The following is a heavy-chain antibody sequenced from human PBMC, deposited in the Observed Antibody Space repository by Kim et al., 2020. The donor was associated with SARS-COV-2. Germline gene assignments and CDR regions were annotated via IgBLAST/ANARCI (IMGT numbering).Heavy chain of an antibody. CDR2: IYWTGDE. Sequence: SGPTLVKPTQTLTLTCTFSGFSLTTSEVAVGWIRQPPGKALEWLAVIYWTGDERYSPYLNSRLAITKDTSKNQVVLKMTNMDPVDTATYYCAHRGWPYAFDSWGPGTLVTVS. CDR1: GFSLTTSEVA. V-gene: IGHV2-5*01. J-gene: IGHJ4*02. D-gene: IGHD2-2*01. CDR3: AHRGWPYAFDS.